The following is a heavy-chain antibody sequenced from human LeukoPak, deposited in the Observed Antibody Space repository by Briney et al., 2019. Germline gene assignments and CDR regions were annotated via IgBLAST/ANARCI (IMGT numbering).Heavy chain of an antibody. V-gene: IGHV1-2*02. CDR1: GYTFTVYY. CDR2: INPNSGGT. D-gene: IGHD6-19*01. CDR3: ARVTGYSSGWYLDY. J-gene: IGHJ4*02. Sequence: ASVTVSCTASGYTFTVYYMHWVRQAPGQGLEWMGWINPNSGGTNYAQKFQGRVTMTRDTSISTAYMELSRLRSDDTAVYYCARVTGYSSGWYLDYWGQGTLVTVSS.